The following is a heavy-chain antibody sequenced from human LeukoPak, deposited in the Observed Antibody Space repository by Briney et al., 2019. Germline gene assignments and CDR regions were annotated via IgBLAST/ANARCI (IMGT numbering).Heavy chain of an antibody. V-gene: IGHV3-23*01. CDR3: VKARMPHCGTDCLES. J-gene: IGHJ4*02. Sequence: PGGSLRLSCAASGFTFSNYGMSWVRQAPGKGLEWVSVIRGSGGGTYYADSVKGRFTIFRDNSKNTVYLQMNSLRAEDTAVYYCVKARMPHCGTDCLESWGQGTLVTVSS. CDR2: IRGSGGGT. D-gene: IGHD2-21*02. CDR1: GFTFSNYG.